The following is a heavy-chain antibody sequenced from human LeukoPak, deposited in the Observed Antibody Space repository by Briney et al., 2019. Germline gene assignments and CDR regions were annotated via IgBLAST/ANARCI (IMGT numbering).Heavy chain of an antibody. J-gene: IGHJ4*02. V-gene: IGHV4-61*02. CDR1: GGSFSSGSYY. CDR3: ARQTGSGLFILP. CDR2: IYTRGST. Sequence: TLSLTCTVSGGSFSSGSYYWSWIRQPVGKGLEWIGRIYTRGSTNYNPSLKSRVTISVDTSKNQFSLKLTSVTAADTAVYYCARQTGSGLFILPGGQGTLVTVSS. D-gene: IGHD3/OR15-3a*01.